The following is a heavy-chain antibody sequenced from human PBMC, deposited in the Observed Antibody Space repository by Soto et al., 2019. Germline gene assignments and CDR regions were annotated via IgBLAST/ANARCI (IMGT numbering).Heavy chain of an antibody. D-gene: IGHD6-19*01. J-gene: IGHJ3*02. Sequence: PGGSLRLSCAASGFTFSSYAMSWVRQAPGKGLEWVSAISGSGGSTYYADSVKGRFTISRDNSKNTLYLQMNSLRAEDTAVYYCAKAFYSSGWSPVGLGAFDIWGQGTMVTVSS. CDR3: AKAFYSSGWSPVGLGAFDI. CDR1: GFTFSSYA. V-gene: IGHV3-23*01. CDR2: ISGSGGST.